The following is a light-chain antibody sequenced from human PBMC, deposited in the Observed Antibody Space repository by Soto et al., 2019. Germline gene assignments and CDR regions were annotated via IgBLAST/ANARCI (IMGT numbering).Light chain of an antibody. J-gene: IGKJ5*01. CDR1: QSITNW. CDR3: QQATSFPFT. V-gene: IGKV1-12*01. CDR2: AAS. Sequence: DIQVTHSPSTLSASVGDRGTITCRASQSITNWLAWYQQKPGKAPKVLIYAASSLQSGVPSRFRGSGYGTYLTITISSMKPEDFETYYCQQATSFPFTFGQGTRLEIK.